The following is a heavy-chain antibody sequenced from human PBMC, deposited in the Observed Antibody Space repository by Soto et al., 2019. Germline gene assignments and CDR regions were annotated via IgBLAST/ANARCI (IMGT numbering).Heavy chain of an antibody. CDR3: ARVRGGGPFDD. Sequence: QVQLQESGPGLVKPSQTLSLTCTVSGGSISSGGYYWSWIRQHPGQGLEWIGYIYSSGRTYYNPSLKSRVTLSVDPSKNPCSLKLTSVTAADTAVYYCARVRGGGPFDDWGQGTLVTVAS. CDR1: GGSISSGGYY. J-gene: IGHJ4*02. V-gene: IGHV4-31*03. D-gene: IGHD1-26*01. CDR2: IYSSGRT.